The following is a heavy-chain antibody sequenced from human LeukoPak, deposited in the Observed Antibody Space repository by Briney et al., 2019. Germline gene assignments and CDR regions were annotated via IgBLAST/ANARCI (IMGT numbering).Heavy chain of an antibody. D-gene: IGHD6-13*01. Sequence: ASVKVSCKASGYTFTSYGISWVRQAPGQGLEWMGWISAYNGNTNYAQKLQGRVTMTTDTSTSTAYMELRSLRSDDTAVYYCARAGPGDSGSWYCDYWGQGTLVTVSS. CDR3: ARAGPGDSGSWYCDY. V-gene: IGHV1-18*01. CDR1: GYTFTSYG. CDR2: ISAYNGNT. J-gene: IGHJ4*02.